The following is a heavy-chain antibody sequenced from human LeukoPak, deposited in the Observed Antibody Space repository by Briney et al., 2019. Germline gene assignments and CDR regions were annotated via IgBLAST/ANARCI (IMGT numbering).Heavy chain of an antibody. CDR2: LSGSGGNT. J-gene: IGHJ4*02. V-gene: IGHV3-23*01. CDR1: GFTFSNYA. D-gene: IGHD3-22*01. CDR3: AKRPYDSSRKNRDIDY. Sequence: PGGSLRLSCAASGFTFSNYAMAWVRQAPGKGLEWVSGLSGSGGNTFYADSVKGRFTISRDNPKNTLYLQMNSLRAEDTAVYYCAKRPYDSSRKNRDIDYWGQGTLVTVSS.